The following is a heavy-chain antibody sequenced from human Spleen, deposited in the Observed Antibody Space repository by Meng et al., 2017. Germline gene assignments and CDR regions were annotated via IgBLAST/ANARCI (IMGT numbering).Heavy chain of an antibody. CDR1: GGSIGSNSYH. CDR2: IDYSGTT. CDR3: SRRINTAGGWFDS. D-gene: IGHD5-18*01. Sequence: QLQLQESGPGLVKPSETLSLTCTVSGGSIGSNSYHWGWIRQPPGKGLEWVGTIDYSGTTYSNSSPKSRVTISLDTSRNQFSLKLTSVTAADTAVYYCSRRINTAGGWFDSWGQGTLVTVS. J-gene: IGHJ5*01. V-gene: IGHV4-39*01.